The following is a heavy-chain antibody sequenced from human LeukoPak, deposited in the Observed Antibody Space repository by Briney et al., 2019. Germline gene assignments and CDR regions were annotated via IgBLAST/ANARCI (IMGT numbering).Heavy chain of an antibody. CDR1: GFTFSSYG. CDR2: IGPSGSST. D-gene: IGHD2-2*01. CDR3: AKDRSYASFED. J-gene: IGHJ4*02. Sequence: GGSLRLSCAASGFTFSSYGMHWVRQAPGKGLEWVSGIGPSGSSTYYADSVKGRFTISRDNSKNTMYVQMNSLRAEDTAVYYCAKDRSYASFEDWGQGTLVTVSS. V-gene: IGHV3-23*01.